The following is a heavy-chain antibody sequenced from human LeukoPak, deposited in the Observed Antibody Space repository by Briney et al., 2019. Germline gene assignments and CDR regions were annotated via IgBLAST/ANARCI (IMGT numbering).Heavy chain of an antibody. J-gene: IGHJ4*02. CDR2: ICSGGST. V-gene: IGHV3-53*01. D-gene: IGHD3-22*01. CDR1: GFTVSSNY. CDR3: ASSDSSGLGDYFDY. Sequence: PGGSLRLSCAASGFTVSSNYMSWVRQAPGKGLEWVSVICSGGSTYYADSVKGRFTISRDNSKNTLYLQMNSLRAEDTAVYYCASSDSSGLGDYFDYWGQGTLVTVSS.